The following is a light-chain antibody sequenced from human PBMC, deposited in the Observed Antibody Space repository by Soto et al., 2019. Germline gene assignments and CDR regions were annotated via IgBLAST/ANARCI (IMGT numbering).Light chain of an antibody. V-gene: IGKV1-33*01. J-gene: IGKJ4*01. CDR3: QQYDNLPLT. CDR2: DAS. Sequence: DIRMTQSPSTLSSSFGDRVTITFLASQSISTWLAWYQQKPGKAPKLLIYDASNLETGVPSRFSGSGSGTDFTFTISSLQPEDIATYYCQQYDNLPLTFGGGTKVDIK. CDR1: QSISTW.